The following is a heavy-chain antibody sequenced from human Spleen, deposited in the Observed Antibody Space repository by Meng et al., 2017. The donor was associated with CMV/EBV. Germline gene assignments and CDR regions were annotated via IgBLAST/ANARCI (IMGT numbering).Heavy chain of an antibody. Sequence: GESLKISCAASGLTFSDYYMSWIRQAPGKGLEWVSYISSTGSTIYYADSVKGRFTISRDNAKNSLYLQMNSLRAEDTAVYYCAREWLSKSYFDYWGQGTLVTVSS. D-gene: IGHD3-22*01. CDR2: ISSTGSTI. J-gene: IGHJ4*02. CDR1: GLTFSDYY. CDR3: AREWLSKSYFDY. V-gene: IGHV3-11*01.